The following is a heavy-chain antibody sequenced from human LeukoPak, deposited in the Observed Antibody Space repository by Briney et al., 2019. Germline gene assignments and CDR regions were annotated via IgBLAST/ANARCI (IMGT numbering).Heavy chain of an antibody. D-gene: IGHD3-16*01. J-gene: IGHJ4*02. Sequence: APVKVSCRTSGYTFTRFGITWVRQAPGQGLEWMGWISTYNGNTDYAQKLQGRVTVTTDTSTSTAYMELRSLRSDDTAVYYCARTPWGYYFDYWGQGTLVTVSS. CDR2: ISTYNGNT. CDR1: GYTFTRFG. CDR3: ARTPWGYYFDY. V-gene: IGHV1-18*01.